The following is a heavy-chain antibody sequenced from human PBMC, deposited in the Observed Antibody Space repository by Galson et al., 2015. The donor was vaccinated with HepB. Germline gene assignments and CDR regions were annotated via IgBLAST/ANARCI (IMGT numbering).Heavy chain of an antibody. J-gene: IGHJ3*02. CDR2: IFYSDNT. Sequence: ETLSLTCTVSGDSIKNYYWSWIRQPPGKGLEWIGSIFYSDNTKFNPSLKSRLTLSVDTSKNSLFLQMNSLRAEDTAVYFCARERYCGGDCGDAFGIWGQGTTVTVSS. D-gene: IGHD2-21*02. V-gene: IGHV4-59*12. CDR3: ARERYCGGDCGDAFGI. CDR1: GDSIKNYY.